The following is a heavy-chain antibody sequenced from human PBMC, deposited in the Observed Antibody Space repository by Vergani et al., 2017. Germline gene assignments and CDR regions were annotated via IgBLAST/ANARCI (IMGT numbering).Heavy chain of an antibody. CDR1: GYSFTSYW. Sequence: EVQLVQSGAEVKKPGESLKISCKGSGYSFTSYWIGWVRQMPGKGLEWMGIIYTGDSDTRYSPSFQGQVTISADTSISTAYLRWSSLKASDTAMYYCARLGGYSGYEIPYYFDYWGQGTLVTVSS. V-gene: IGHV5-51*03. J-gene: IGHJ4*02. CDR3: ARLGGYSGYEIPYYFDY. D-gene: IGHD5-12*01. CDR2: IYTGDSDT.